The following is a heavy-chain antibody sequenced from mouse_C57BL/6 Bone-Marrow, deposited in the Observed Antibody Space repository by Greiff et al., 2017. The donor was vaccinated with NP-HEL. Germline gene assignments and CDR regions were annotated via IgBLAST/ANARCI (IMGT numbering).Heavy chain of an antibody. CDR1: GYAFRSSW. CDR2: IYPGDGDT. CDR3: ARWKITTGGMDY. D-gene: IGHD2-4*01. V-gene: IGHV1-82*01. Sequence: QVQLQQSGPELVKPGASVKISCKASGYAFRSSWMNWVKQRPGKGLEWIGRIYPGDGDTNYNGKFKGKATLTADKSSSTAYMQLSSLTSEDSAVYFGARWKITTGGMDYWGQGTSVTVSS. J-gene: IGHJ4*01.